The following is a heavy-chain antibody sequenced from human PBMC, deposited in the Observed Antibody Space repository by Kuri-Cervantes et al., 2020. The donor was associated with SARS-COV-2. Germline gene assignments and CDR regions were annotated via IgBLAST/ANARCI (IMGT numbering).Heavy chain of an antibody. Sequence: GGSLRLSCAASGFAFSNFTLNWVRQAPGKGLEWVSSIGSSRGSKYFADSVKGRFTISRDNAKNSLYLQMNSLRAEDTAVYYCARANVVVPAAMGFDPWGQGTLVTVSS. D-gene: IGHD2-2*01. CDR1: GFAFSNFT. J-gene: IGHJ5*02. CDR2: IGSSRGSK. V-gene: IGHV3-21*01. CDR3: ARANVVVPAAMGFDP.